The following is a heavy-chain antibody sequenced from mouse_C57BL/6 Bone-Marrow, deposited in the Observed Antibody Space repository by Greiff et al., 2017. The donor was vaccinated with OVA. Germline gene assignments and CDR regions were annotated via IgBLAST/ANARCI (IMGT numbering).Heavy chain of an antibody. CDR2: IDPENGDT. CDR1: GFNIKDDY. J-gene: IGHJ2*01. D-gene: IGHD2-2*01. Sequence: VQLQQSGAELVRPGASVKLSCTASGFNIKDDYMHWVKQRPEQGLEWIGWIDPENGDTEYASKFQGKATITADTSSHTAYLQLSSLTSEDSAVYDCSRSTSVTPDWNLDYWGQGTTVTVSS. CDR3: SRSTSVTPDWNLDY. V-gene: IGHV14-4*01.